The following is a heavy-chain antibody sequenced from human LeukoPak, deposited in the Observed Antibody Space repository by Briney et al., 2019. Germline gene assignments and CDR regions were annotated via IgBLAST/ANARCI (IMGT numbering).Heavy chain of an antibody. J-gene: IGHJ4*02. D-gene: IGHD1-26*01. V-gene: IGHV4-39*07. CDR2: IYYSGST. CDR1: GGSISSSTYY. CDR3: ARMTGSAWELLIDS. Sequence: PSETLSLTCTVSGGSISSSTYYWGWIRQPPGKGLEWIGSIYYSGSTYYNPSLKNRVTISIDTSNNQFSLRLSSVTAADTAVFYCARMTGSAWELLIDSWGPGTLVTVSS.